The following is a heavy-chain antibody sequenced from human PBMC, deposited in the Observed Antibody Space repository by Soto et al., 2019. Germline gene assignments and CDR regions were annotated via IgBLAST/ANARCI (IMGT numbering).Heavy chain of an antibody. CDR1: GFTFDDYT. D-gene: IGHD1-1*01. Sequence: PXESLRLSCAASGFTFDDYTMHWVRQTPGKGLEWVSLISWDGDSAYYADSVRGRFTISRDNSKNSLFLQMNNVRAEDAALYFCAKGTRGNSPELDFWGQGTLVTVSS. J-gene: IGHJ4*02. CDR2: ISWDGDSA. V-gene: IGHV3-43*01. CDR3: AKGTRGNSPELDF.